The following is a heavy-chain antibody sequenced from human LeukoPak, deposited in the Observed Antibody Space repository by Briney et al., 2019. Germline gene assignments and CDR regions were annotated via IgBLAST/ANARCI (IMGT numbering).Heavy chain of an antibody. J-gene: IGHJ3*02. Sequence: ASAKVSCKASGYIFTAYYIHWLRQAPGQGLEWMGWINPNSGGTSFALNFQGRVTLTRDTSISTVYMELSRLRSDDTAVYYCARDLSGGALGAFDIWGQGTMVTVSS. V-gene: IGHV1-2*02. CDR1: GYIFTAYY. CDR2: INPNSGGT. D-gene: IGHD2-15*01. CDR3: ARDLSGGALGAFDI.